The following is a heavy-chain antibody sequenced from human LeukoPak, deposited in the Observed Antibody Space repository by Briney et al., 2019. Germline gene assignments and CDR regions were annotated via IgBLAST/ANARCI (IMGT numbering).Heavy chain of an antibody. V-gene: IGHV3-30*03. J-gene: IGHJ3*02. CDR2: ISDDGSNK. D-gene: IGHD1-26*01. CDR1: GFTFSSFG. Sequence: PGMSLRLSCAASGFTFSSFGMHWVRQAPGKGLEWVTLISDDGSNKYYADSVKGRFTISRDNSKNTLYLQMNSLRAEDTAVYYCARGWLDIVGAVDIWGQGTMVTVSS. CDR3: ARGWLDIVGAVDI.